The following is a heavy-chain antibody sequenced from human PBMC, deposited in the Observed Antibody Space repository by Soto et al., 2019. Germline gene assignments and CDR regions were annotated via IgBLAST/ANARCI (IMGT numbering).Heavy chain of an antibody. V-gene: IGHV1-3*01. CDR2: INAGNGNT. CDR3: ARTMDTAMDHFDY. J-gene: IGHJ4*02. Sequence: ASVKVSCKASGYTFNSYAMHWVRQAPGQRLEWMGWINAGNGNTKYSQKFQGRVTITRDTSASTAYMELSSLRSEDTAVYYCARTMDTAMDHFDYWGQGTLVTVSS. CDR1: GYTFNSYA. D-gene: IGHD5-18*01.